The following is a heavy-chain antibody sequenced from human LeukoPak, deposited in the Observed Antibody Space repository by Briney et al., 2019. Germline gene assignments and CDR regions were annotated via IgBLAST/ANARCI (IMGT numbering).Heavy chain of an antibody. CDR3: ARVDYLTDYYYGMDV. J-gene: IGHJ6*02. CDR2: INHSGST. CDR1: GGSFSGYY. D-gene: IGHD4-17*01. Sequence: SETLSLTYAVYGGSFSGYYWSWIRQPPGKGLEWIGEINHSGSTNYNPSLKSRVTISVDTSKNQFSLKLSSVTAADTAVYYCARVDYLTDYYYGMDVWGQGTTVTVSS. V-gene: IGHV4-34*01.